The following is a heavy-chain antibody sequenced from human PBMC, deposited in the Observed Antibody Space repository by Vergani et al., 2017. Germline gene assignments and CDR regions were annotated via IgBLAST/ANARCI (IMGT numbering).Heavy chain of an antibody. Sequence: EVQLVESGGGLVQPGRSLRLSCAASGFTFDDYAMHWVRQAPGKGLEWVSGISWNSGSIGYADSVKGRFTISRDNAKNSLYLQMNSLRAEDTAVYYCARWLGINWGQGTLVTVSS. V-gene: IGHV3-9*01. CDR2: ISWNSGSI. CDR1: GFTFDDYA. J-gene: IGHJ4*02. D-gene: IGHD5-24*01. CDR3: ARWLGIN.